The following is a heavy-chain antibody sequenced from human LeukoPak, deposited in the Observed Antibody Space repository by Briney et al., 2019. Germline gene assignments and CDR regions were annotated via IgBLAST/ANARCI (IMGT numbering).Heavy chain of an antibody. CDR2: INPSGGST. V-gene: IGHV1-46*01. D-gene: IGHD1-26*01. CDR1: GYTFTSYY. Sequence: ASVKVSCKASGYTFTSYYMHWVRQAPGQGLEWMGRINPSGGSTSKAQKFLGRVTMIRVKSTSTLFLVRRSSRSADNTAYYCARDRPGGSHHFDYWGQGTLVTVSS. CDR3: ARDRPGGSHHFDY. J-gene: IGHJ4*02.